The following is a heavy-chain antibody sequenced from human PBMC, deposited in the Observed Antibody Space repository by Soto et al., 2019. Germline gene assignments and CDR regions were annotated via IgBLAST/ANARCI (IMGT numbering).Heavy chain of an antibody. V-gene: IGHV3-23*01. J-gene: IGHJ6*02. CDR3: AKGPAPYYYYGMDV. Sequence: GGSLRLCCAASGFTFSSYAMSWVRQAPGKGLEWVSAISGSGGSTYYADSVKGRFTISRDNSKNTLYLQMNSLRAEDTAVYYCAKGPAPYYYYGMDVWGQGTTVTVSS. CDR1: GFTFSSYA. CDR2: ISGSGGST.